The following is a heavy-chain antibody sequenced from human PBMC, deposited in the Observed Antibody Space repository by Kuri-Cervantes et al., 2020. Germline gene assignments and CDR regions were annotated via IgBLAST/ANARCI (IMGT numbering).Heavy chain of an antibody. CDR2: ISIWSNYI. Sequence: GESPKISRAASGSNFSLYSMNWVRQAPGKGLEWVSSISIWSNYIYYADSVKGRFTISRDNAKNSLYLQMNGLRAEDTAVYYCARSRIRDSTTCYDFWGQGTLVTVSS. V-gene: IGHV3-21*01. CDR3: ARSRIRDSTTCYDF. CDR1: GSNFSLYS. J-gene: IGHJ4*02. D-gene: IGHD2-2*01.